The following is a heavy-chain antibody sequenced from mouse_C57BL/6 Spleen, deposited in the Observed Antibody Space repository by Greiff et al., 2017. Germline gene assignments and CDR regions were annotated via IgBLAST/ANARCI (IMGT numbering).Heavy chain of an antibody. J-gene: IGHJ2*01. CDR2: IDPEDGET. V-gene: IGHV14-2*01. Sequence: EVQLVESGAELVKPGASVKLSCTASGFNIKDYYMHWVKQRTEQGLEWIGRIDPEDGETKYAPKFQGKATITADTSSNTAYLQLSSLTSEDTAGYYCASPPRNSGYFDYWGQGTTLTVSS. CDR1: GFNIKDYY. D-gene: IGHD2-1*01. CDR3: ASPPRNSGYFDY.